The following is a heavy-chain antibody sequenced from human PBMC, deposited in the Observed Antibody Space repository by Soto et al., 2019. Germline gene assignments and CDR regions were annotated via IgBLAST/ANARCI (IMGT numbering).Heavy chain of an antibody. V-gene: IGHV4-34*01. D-gene: IGHD3-3*01. Sequence: QVQLQQWGAGLLKPSETLSLTCAVYGGPFSGYYWSWIRQSPGKGLEWIGEINHSGSTNYNPSLKSRVTISVDTSKNQFSLKLSSVTAADTAVYYCARVFPITIFGVVYYYYYMDVWGKGTTVTVSS. CDR3: ARVFPITIFGVVYYYYYMDV. J-gene: IGHJ6*03. CDR2: INHSGST. CDR1: GGPFSGYY.